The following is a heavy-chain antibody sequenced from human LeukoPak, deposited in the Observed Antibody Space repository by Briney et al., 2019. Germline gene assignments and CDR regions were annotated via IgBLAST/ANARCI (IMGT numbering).Heavy chain of an antibody. D-gene: IGHD6-19*01. CDR3: AKGALAVAPKWFDP. CDR1: GFTFSNYA. J-gene: IGHJ5*02. Sequence: GQSLRLSCAASGFTFSNYAMSWVRQAPGKGLEWDSTISGSGSSTYYADSVKGRFTIYRDKSKNTMYLERNSLRGEDTAVYYCAKGALAVAPKWFDPWGQGTLVTVSS. V-gene: IGHV3-23*01. CDR2: ISGSGSST.